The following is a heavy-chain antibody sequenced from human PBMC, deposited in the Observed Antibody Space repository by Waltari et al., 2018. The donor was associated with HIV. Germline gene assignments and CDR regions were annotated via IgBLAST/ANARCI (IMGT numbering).Heavy chain of an antibody. V-gene: IGHV1-3*01. CDR1: GYTFTSYA. CDR3: ARDIPRMGIDY. Sequence: QVQLVQSGAEVKKPGASVKVSCKASGYTFTSYAMHLVRQAPGQSLGWLGWINAGNGNTKYAQKFQGRGTSTRDTSASTAYMELSSLRSEDTAVYYCARDIPRMGIDYWGQGTLVTVSS. J-gene: IGHJ4*02. CDR2: INAGNGNT. D-gene: IGHD2-15*01.